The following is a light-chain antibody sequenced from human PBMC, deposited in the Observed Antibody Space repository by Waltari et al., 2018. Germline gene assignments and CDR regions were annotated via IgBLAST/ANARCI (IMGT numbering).Light chain of an antibody. CDR3: QQRVNWPIT. J-gene: IGKJ4*01. V-gene: IGKV3-11*01. CDR2: DAS. Sequence: EIVLTQSPATLSLSPGERATLSCRASQSVSRYLVWYQQKPGQAPRLLIYDASNRATGLPARFSGSGSGTDYTLTISSLEAEDFAVYYCQQRVNWPITFGGGTKVEIK. CDR1: QSVSRY.